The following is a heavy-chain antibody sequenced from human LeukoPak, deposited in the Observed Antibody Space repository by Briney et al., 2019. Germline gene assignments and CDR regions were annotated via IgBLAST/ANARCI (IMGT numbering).Heavy chain of an antibody. CDR2: ISAYNGNT. J-gene: IGHJ4*02. V-gene: IGHV1-18*04. D-gene: IGHD5-18*01. Sequence: GASVTVSCTASGYTFTGYYMHWVRQAPGQGLEWMGWISAYNGNTNYAQKLQGRVTMTTDTSTSTAYMELRSLRSDDTAVCYCARTGYSYGFEIDYWGQGTLVTVSS. CDR3: ARTGYSYGFEIDY. CDR1: GYTFTGYY.